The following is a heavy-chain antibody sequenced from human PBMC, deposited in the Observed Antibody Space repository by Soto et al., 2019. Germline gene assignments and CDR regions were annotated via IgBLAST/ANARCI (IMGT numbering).Heavy chain of an antibody. J-gene: IGHJ4*02. CDR2: MNPNGGNT. D-gene: IGHD4-17*01. CDR1: GYTFTSYD. Sequence: ASVKVSCKASGYTFTSYDINWVRQATGQGLEWMGWMNPNGGNTGYAQKFQGRVTMTRNTSISAAYTELSSLRSEDTAVYYCARYTYGTGIDYWGQGTLVTVSS. CDR3: ARYTYGTGIDY. V-gene: IGHV1-8*01.